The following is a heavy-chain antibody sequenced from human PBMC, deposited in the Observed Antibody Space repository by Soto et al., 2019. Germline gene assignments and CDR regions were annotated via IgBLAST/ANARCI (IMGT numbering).Heavy chain of an antibody. J-gene: IGHJ5*02. CDR2: IIPIFGTA. V-gene: IGHV1-69*13. D-gene: IGHD5-12*01. CDR3: ARVSLSWLRLGGGEYNWFDP. CDR1: GGTFSSYA. Sequence: RASVKVSCKASGGTFSSYAISWVRQAPGQGLEWMGGIIPIFGTANYAQKFQGRVTITADESTSTAYMELSSLRSEDTAVYYCARVSLSWLRLGGGEYNWFDPWGQGTVVTVSS.